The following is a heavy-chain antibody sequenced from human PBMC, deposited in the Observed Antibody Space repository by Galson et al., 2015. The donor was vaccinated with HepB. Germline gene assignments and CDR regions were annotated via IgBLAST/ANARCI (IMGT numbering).Heavy chain of an antibody. CDR2: IKQDGSEK. Sequence: SLRLSCAASGFTFSSYSMNWVRQTPGKGLEWVANIKQDGSEKYYVDSVKGRFTISGDNAKNSLYLQMNSLRAEDTAVYYCAREGRVYGMDVWGQGTTVTVSS. CDR3: AREGRVYGMDV. CDR1: GFTFSSYS. J-gene: IGHJ6*02. V-gene: IGHV3-7*01. D-gene: IGHD3-10*01.